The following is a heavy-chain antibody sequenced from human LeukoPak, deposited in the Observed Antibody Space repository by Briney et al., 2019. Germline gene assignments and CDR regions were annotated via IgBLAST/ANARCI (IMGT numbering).Heavy chain of an antibody. D-gene: IGHD2-21*02. Sequence: PGGSLRLSCAASGFTFSSYAMSWVRQAPGKGLEWVSAISGSGGSTYYANSVKGRFTISRDNSKNTLYLQMNSLRAEDTAVYYCAKEWAYCGGDCYPPEYFQHWGQGTLVTVSS. CDR1: GFTFSSYA. CDR3: AKEWAYCGGDCYPPEYFQH. CDR2: ISGSGGST. V-gene: IGHV3-23*01. J-gene: IGHJ1*01.